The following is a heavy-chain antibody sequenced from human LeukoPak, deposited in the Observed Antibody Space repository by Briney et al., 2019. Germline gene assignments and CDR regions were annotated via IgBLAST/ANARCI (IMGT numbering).Heavy chain of an antibody. V-gene: IGHV3-23*01. D-gene: IGHD4-17*01. CDR1: GFTFSSYA. CDR3: ATHMTTVTTPFDY. J-gene: IGHJ4*02. Sequence: GGSLRLSCAASGFTFSSYAMSWVRQAPGKGLEWVSAISGSGGSTYYADSVKGRFTISRDNSENTFYLQMNSLRVEDTAVYYCATHMTTVTTPFDYWGQGTLVTVSS. CDR2: ISGSGGST.